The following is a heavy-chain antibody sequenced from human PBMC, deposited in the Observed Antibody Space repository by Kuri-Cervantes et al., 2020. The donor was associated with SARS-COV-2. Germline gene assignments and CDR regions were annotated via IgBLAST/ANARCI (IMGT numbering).Heavy chain of an antibody. D-gene: IGHD6-6*01. Sequence: LRLSCTVSGGSISSGDYYWSWIRQPPGKGLEWIGYIYYSGSTYYNPSLKSRVTISVDTSKNQFSLKLSSVTAADTAVYYCARAHPSSSSPPFFDYWGQGTLVTVS. CDR1: GGSISSGDYY. CDR3: ARAHPSSSSPPFFDY. V-gene: IGHV4-30-4*08. CDR2: IYYSGST. J-gene: IGHJ4*02.